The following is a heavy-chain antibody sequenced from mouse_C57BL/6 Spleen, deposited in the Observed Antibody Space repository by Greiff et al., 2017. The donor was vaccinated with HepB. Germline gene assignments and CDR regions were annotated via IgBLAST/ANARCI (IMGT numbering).Heavy chain of an antibody. J-gene: IGHJ1*03. CDR2: IYPGSGST. CDR1: GYTFTSYW. CDR3: ARRGDYEGSSYGYCDV. V-gene: IGHV1-55*01. Sequence: QVQLQQPGAELVKPGASVKMSCKASGYTFTSYWITWVKQRPGQGLEWIGDIYPGSGSTNYNEKFKSKATLTVDTSSSTAYMQLSSLTSEDSAVYDCARRGDYEGSSYGYCDVWGTGTTVTVSS. D-gene: IGHD1-1*01.